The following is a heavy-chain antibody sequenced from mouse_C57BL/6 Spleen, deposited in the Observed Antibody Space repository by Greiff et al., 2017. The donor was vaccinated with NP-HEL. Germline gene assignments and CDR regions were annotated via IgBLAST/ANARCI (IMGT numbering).Heavy chain of an antibody. V-gene: IGHV1-15*01. J-gene: IGHJ3*01. Sequence: QVQLQQSGAELVRPGASVTLSCKASGYTFTDYEMHWVKQTPVHGLEWIGAIDPETGGTAYNQKFKGKAILTADKSSSTAYMELRSLTSEDSAVYYCTKKGYDYVPWFAYWGQGTLVTVSA. D-gene: IGHD2-4*01. CDR1: GYTFTDYE. CDR3: TKKGYDYVPWFAY. CDR2: IDPETGGT.